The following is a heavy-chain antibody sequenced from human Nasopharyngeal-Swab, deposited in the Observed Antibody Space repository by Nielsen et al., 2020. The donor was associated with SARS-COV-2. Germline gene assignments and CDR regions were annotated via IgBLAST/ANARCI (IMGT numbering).Heavy chain of an antibody. J-gene: IGHJ4*02. V-gene: IGHV3-30*04. CDR3: GRTAH. CDR2: ISYDGSNK. CDR1: GFTFSSYA. Sequence: GESLKISCAASGFTFSSYAMNWVRQAPGKGLEWVAVISYDGSNKYYADSVKGRFTISRDNSKNTLYLQMNSLRAEDTAVYYCGRTAHWGQGTLVTVSS.